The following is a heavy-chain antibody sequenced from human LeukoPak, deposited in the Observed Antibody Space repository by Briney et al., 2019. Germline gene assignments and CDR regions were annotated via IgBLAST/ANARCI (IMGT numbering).Heavy chain of an antibody. J-gene: IGHJ4*02. Sequence: GGCLRLSCAASGFTFSSYWMSWVRQAPGKGLKWVANIKQDGSEKYYVDSVKGRFTISRDNAKNSLYLQMNSLRAEDTAVYYCARVVRFGELGYWGQGTLVTVSS. CDR2: IKQDGSEK. CDR1: GFTFSSYW. D-gene: IGHD3-10*01. CDR3: ARVVRFGELGY. V-gene: IGHV3-7*01.